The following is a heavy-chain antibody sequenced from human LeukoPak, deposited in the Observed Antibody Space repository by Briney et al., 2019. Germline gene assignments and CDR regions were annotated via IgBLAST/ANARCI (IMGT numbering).Heavy chain of an antibody. CDR1: GFTFSSYA. Sequence: PGGSLRLSCAASGFTFSSYAMSWVRQAPGKGLEWVSAINSGGSTYYADSVKGRFTTSRDNSKNTLYLQMNSLRAEDTAVYYCASGSGSYYPFDPWGQGTLVTVSS. CDR2: INSGGST. D-gene: IGHD1-26*01. V-gene: IGHV3-23*01. J-gene: IGHJ5*02. CDR3: ASGSGSYYPFDP.